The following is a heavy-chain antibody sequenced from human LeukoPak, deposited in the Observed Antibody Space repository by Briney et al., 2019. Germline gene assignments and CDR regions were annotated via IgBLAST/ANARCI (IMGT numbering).Heavy chain of an antibody. CDR1: GVTFSSYS. J-gene: IGHJ6*02. V-gene: IGHV3-21*01. CDR2: ISSSSSYI. Sequence: PGGSLRLSCAASGVTFSSYSMNWVRQAPGKGLEWVSSISSSSSYIYYADSVKGRFTISRDNAKNSLYLQMNSLRAEDTAVYYCARDRITTEDYYYGMDVWGQGTTVTVSS. D-gene: IGHD1-14*01. CDR3: ARDRITTEDYYYGMDV.